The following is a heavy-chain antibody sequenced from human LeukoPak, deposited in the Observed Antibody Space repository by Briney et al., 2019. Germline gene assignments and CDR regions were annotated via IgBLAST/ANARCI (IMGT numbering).Heavy chain of an antibody. CDR3: TRESGAFSPFGF. D-gene: IGHD1-26*01. CDR2: VHLNGAT. J-gene: IGHJ4*02. CDR1: GGSIITTNW. V-gene: IGHV4-4*02. Sequence: PSGTLSLTRAVSGGSIITTNWWSWVRQPPGKGLEWIGEVHLNGATHYNPSLGSRVSMSIDKSKNHMSLKLTSVTAADTAIYYCTRESGAFSPFGFWGQGTLVTVSS.